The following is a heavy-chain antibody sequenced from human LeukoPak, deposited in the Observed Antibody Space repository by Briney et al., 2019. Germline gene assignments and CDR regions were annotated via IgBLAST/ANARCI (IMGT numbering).Heavy chain of an antibody. CDR3: ARGCGGSPGCYIIDK. Sequence: GGSLRLSCEASGFTFSSHGTHWVRQPPGKGLEWVGVIWNDGSDQYYGDSVRGRFTVSRDNLKSTLYLQMDSLRAEDTAVYYCARGCGGSPGCYIIDKWGQGTLVTVSS. D-gene: IGHD2-21*01. V-gene: IGHV3-33*01. J-gene: IGHJ4*02. CDR2: IWNDGSDQ. CDR1: GFTFSSHG.